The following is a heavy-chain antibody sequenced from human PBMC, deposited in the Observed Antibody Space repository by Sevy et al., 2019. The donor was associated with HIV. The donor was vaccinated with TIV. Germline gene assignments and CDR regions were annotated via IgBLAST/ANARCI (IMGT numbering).Heavy chain of an antibody. V-gene: IGHV4-59*08. CDR3: ADENAWGRGYS. D-gene: IGHD1-26*01. CDR1: GGSITSLY. J-gene: IGHJ4*02. Sequence: SETLSLTCTVSGGSITSLYWNWIRQPPGKGLEWIANIYYNGHINYNPSLKSRVTLSIDTSKNQLSLRLSSVTAADTAMYYCADENAWGRGYSWGQGTLVTVSS. CDR2: IYYNGHI.